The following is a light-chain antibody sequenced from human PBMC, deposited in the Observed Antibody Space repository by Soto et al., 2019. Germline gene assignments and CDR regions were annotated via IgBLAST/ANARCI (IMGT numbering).Light chain of an antibody. CDR2: GAS. Sequence: EIAMTQSLDTLSVFPGERAALSCLASQSVSSNLAWYQQKPGQAPRLLIYGASTRATGIPARFSGSGSGTEFTLTISSLQSEDFAVYYCQQYNNWPLTFGGGTKVDTK. CDR3: QQYNNWPLT. V-gene: IGKV3-15*01. CDR1: QSVSSN. J-gene: IGKJ4*01.